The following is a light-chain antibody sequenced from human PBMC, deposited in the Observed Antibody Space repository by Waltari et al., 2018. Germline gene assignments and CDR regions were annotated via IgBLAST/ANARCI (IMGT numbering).Light chain of an antibody. J-gene: IGKJ1*01. CDR2: ETS. Sequence: DIQMTQSPSSLSASAGDTVTITCRASQGFSTYLNWYQQKPGKPPKRLIYETSNLESGVPSRFSGSGSGTDFTLTISSLQPEDFATYYCLQYNSHPWTFGQGP. CDR3: LQYNSHPWT. CDR1: QGFSTY. V-gene: IGKV1-17*01.